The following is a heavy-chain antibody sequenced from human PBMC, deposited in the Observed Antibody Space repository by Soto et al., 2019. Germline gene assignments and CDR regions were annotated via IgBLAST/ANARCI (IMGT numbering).Heavy chain of an antibody. V-gene: IGHV3-9*01. D-gene: IGHD6-13*01. CDR2: ISWNSGSI. CDR3: AKDLIEYRSSWYEPDAFDI. Sequence: EVQLVESGGGLVQPGRSLRLSCAASGFTFDDYAMHWVRQAPGKGLEWVSGISWNSGSIGYADSVKGRFTISRDNAKNSLYLQMNSLRAEDTALYYCAKDLIEYRSSWYEPDAFDIWGQGTMVTVSS. J-gene: IGHJ3*02. CDR1: GFTFDDYA.